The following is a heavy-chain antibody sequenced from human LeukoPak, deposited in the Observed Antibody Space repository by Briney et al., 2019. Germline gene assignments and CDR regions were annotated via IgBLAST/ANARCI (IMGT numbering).Heavy chain of an antibody. D-gene: IGHD6-13*01. J-gene: IGHJ4*02. V-gene: IGHV4-39*07. CDR1: GGSISSSSYY. Sequence: SETLSLTCTVSGGSISSSSYYWGWIRQPPGKGLEWIGSIYYSGSTNYNPSLKSRVTISVDKSKNQFSLKLSSVTAADTAVYYCARRGGVYPDRYFDYWGQGTLVTVSS. CDR2: IYYSGST. CDR3: ARRGGVYPDRYFDY.